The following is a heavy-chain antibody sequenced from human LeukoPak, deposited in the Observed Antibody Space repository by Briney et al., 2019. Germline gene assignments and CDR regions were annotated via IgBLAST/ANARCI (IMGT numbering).Heavy chain of an antibody. V-gene: IGHV4-38-2*02. CDR3: ARVASVRTSCYYFDY. D-gene: IGHD2-2*01. J-gene: IGHJ4*02. Sequence: KPSETLSLTCTVSGYSISSGYYWGWIRQPPGKGLEWIGSIYHSGSTYYNPSLKSRVTISVDTSKNQFSLKLSSVTAADTAVYYCARVASVRTSCYYFDYWGQGTLVTVSS. CDR2: IYHSGST. CDR1: GYSISSGYY.